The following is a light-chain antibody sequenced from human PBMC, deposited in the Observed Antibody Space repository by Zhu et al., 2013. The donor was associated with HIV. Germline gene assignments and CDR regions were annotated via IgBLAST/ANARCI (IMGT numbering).Light chain of an antibody. Sequence: DIVMTQSPDSLAVSLGERVTINCKSSQSVFYSPSNRNYLAWYQQKPGQPPKLLLYWASTRESGVPDRFSGSGSGTDFTLTISSLQAEDVAVYYCHQYYDFPFTFGPGTKVDVK. CDR3: HQYYDFPFT. CDR2: WAS. CDR1: QSVFYSPSNRNY. J-gene: IGKJ3*01. V-gene: IGKV4-1*01.